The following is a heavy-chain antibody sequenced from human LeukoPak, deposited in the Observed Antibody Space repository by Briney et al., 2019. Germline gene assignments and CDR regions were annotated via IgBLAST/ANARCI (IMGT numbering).Heavy chain of an antibody. CDR2: IWYDGSNR. CDR1: GFTFSSYG. Sequence: GRSLRLSCAASGFTFSSYGMHWVRQAPGKGLEWVAVIWYDGSNRYYADSVKGRFTISRDNSKNTLYLQMNSLRAEDTAVYYCAREKTSGVVVVTAISSWGQGTLVTVSS. V-gene: IGHV3-33*01. D-gene: IGHD2-21*02. J-gene: IGHJ5*02. CDR3: AREKTSGVVVVTAISS.